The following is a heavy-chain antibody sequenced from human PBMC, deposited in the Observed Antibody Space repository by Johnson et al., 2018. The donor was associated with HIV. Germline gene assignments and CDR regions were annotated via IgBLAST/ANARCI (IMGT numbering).Heavy chain of an antibody. CDR2: IGWNGLTI. CDR1: GFTFNDYA. Sequence: VQLVESGGGLVQPGGSLRLSCAASGFTFNDYAMHWVRQGPGKGLEWVAGIGWNGLTIGYVDSVKGRFTISRDDATNSLYLRMDSLRTEDTAFYYCAKESETYGGNIGFEHPFDIWGQGTMVTVSS. J-gene: IGHJ3*02. CDR3: AKESETYGGNIGFEHPFDI. V-gene: IGHV3-9*01. D-gene: IGHD4-23*01.